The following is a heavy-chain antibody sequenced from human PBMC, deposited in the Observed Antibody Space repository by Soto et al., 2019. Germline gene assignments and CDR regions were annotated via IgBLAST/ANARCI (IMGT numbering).Heavy chain of an antibody. D-gene: IGHD2-15*01. CDR2: IYYSGSS. CDR3: AGGGARWPAYFDC. V-gene: IGHV4-30-4*08. J-gene: IGHJ4*02. Sequence: QVRLHESGPGLVKPSQTLSLTCSVSGGSISGDYYWSWIRQSPEKGLEWIGYIYYSGSSYSNPALQSRLSMHLNTSYNLFSLKLRSGTAADTAVYYCAGGGARWPAYFDCWDLGALVSVSS. CDR1: GGSISGDYY.